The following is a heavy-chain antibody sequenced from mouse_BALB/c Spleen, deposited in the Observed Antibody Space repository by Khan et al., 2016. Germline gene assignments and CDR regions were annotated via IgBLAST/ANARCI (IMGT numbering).Heavy chain of an antibody. CDR2: ISNGGGST. Sequence: EVELVESGGGLVQPGGSLKLSCAASGFTFSSYTMSWVRQTPEKRLEWVAYISNGGGSTYYPDTVKGRFTITRDNAKNTLYLQMSSLKSEDTAMXYCGRGRGARADGYFDYWGQGTTLTVSS. CDR1: GFTFSSYT. D-gene: IGHD3-1*01. CDR3: GRGRGARADGYFDY. V-gene: IGHV5-12-2*01. J-gene: IGHJ2*01.